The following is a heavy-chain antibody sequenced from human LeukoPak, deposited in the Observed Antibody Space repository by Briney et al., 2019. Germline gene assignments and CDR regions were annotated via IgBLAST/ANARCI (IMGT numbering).Heavy chain of an antibody. J-gene: IGHJ3*02. Sequence: ASVTVSCTASGYTFTSYDINWVRQATGQGLEWMGWMNPNSGNTGYAQKFQGRVTMTRNTSISTAYMELSSLRSEDTAVYYCASALGNYGDYEDAFDIWGQGTMVTVSS. CDR2: MNPNSGNT. D-gene: IGHD4-17*01. CDR3: ASALGNYGDYEDAFDI. V-gene: IGHV1-8*01. CDR1: GYTFTSYD.